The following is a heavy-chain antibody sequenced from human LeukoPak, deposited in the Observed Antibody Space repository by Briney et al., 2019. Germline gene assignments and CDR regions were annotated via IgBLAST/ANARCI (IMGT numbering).Heavy chain of an antibody. CDR2: IYPGDSDT. Sequence: GESLKISFKGSGXSFTSYWIGWMRQMPGKGLEWMGIIYPGDSDTRYSPSFQGQVTISADKSISTAYLQWSSLKASDTAMYYCARGGNYNWIFFDYWGQGTLVTVSS. CDR1: GXSFTSYW. J-gene: IGHJ4*02. V-gene: IGHV5-51*01. D-gene: IGHD1-20*01. CDR3: ARGGNYNWIFFDY.